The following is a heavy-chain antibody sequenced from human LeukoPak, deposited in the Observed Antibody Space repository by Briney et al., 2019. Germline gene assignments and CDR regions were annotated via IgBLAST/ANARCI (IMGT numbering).Heavy chain of an antibody. Sequence: PSETLSLTCTVSGGSISSSAYHWGWIRQPPGEGPEWIGSIHSSGSTYYNPSLKSRVTISVRTSKNQFSLKLSSVTAADTAVYYCARLWSTYCNGGSCPHQPNYWGQGTLATVSS. D-gene: IGHD2-15*01. CDR1: GGSISSSAYH. J-gene: IGHJ4*02. V-gene: IGHV4-39*01. CDR3: ARLWSTYCNGGSCPHQPNY. CDR2: IHSSGST.